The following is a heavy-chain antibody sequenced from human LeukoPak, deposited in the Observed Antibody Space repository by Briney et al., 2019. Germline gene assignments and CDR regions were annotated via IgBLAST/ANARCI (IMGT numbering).Heavy chain of an antibody. CDR3: SASQCGATTCYYNWFAP. CDR1: GGSISSGSYQ. D-gene: IGHD4/OR15-4a*01. CDR2: VYSSGNT. J-gene: IGHJ5*02. V-gene: IGHV4-61*02. Sequence: SETLSLTCTVSGGSISSGSYQWNWIRQPAGKGLEWIGRVYSSGNTDFNPSLKSRVSMSVDTSKSHFSLRLNFVTAADTAVYYCSASQCGATTCYYNWFAPWGQGTLVTVSS.